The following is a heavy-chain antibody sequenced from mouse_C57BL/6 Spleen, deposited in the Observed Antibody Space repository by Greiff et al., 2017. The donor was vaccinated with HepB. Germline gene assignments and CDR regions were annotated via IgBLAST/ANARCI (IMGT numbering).Heavy chain of an antibody. J-gene: IGHJ3*01. V-gene: IGHV1-69*01. CDR2: IDPSDSYT. D-gene: IGHD2-5*01. Sequence: QVQLQQPGAELVMPGASVKLSCKASGYTFTSYWMHWVKQRPGQGLEWIGEIDPSDSYTNYNQKFKGKSTLTVDKSSSTAYMQLSSLTSEDSAVYYCARWGYSKGTWFAYWGQGTLVTVSA. CDR3: ARWGYSKGTWFAY. CDR1: GYTFTSYW.